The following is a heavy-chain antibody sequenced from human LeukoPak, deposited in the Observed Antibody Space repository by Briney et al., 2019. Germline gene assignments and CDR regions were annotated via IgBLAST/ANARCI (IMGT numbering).Heavy chain of an antibody. CDR2: THYSGST. J-gene: IGHJ3*02. D-gene: IGHD3-10*02. V-gene: IGHV4-59*08. CDR1: GDSIKNYF. Sequence: SETLSLTCSVSGDSIKNYFWNWVRQPPGKELEWIAYTHYSGSTKSNPALKSRVTASVDTANSQFSLKLSSVTAADTAVYYCARHMLAFDIWGQGTMVTVSS. CDR3: ARHMLAFDI.